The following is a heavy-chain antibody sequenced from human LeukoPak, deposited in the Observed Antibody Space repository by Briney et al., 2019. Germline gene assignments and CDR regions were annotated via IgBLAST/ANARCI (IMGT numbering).Heavy chain of an antibody. Sequence: HSGGSLRLSCAASGFIFSDYWMHWVRQGPGKGLVWVSRIKSDGSSTSYAESVKGRFTISRDNAKNTVYVHMNSLRDEDTAVYYCARGGRYAYFLDYWGQGTLVTVSS. CDR3: ARGGRYAYFLDY. J-gene: IGHJ4*02. CDR2: IKSDGSST. D-gene: IGHD3-16*01. CDR1: GFIFSDYW. V-gene: IGHV3-74*01.